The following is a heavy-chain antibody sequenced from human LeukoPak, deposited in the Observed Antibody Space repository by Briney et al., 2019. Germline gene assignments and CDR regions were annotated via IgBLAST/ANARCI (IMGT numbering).Heavy chain of an antibody. J-gene: IGHJ4*02. D-gene: IGHD3-3*01. Sequence: GGSLRLSCTASGFTFGDYAMSWVRQAPGKGLEWVGFIRSKAYGGTTEYAASVKGRFTISRDDSKSIAYLQMNSLKTEDTAVYYCTSLRLLEWFHDYWGQGTLVTVSS. CDR1: GFTFGDYA. CDR3: TSLRLLEWFHDY. V-gene: IGHV3-49*04. CDR2: IRSKAYGGTT.